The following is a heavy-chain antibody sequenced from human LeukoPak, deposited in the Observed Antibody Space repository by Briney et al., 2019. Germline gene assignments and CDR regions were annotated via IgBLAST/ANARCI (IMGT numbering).Heavy chain of an antibody. CDR2: IYTSGST. Sequence: SQTLSLTCTVSGGSISSGSYYWSWIQQPAGKGLEWIGRIYTSGSTTSNTSLKSRVTISVDTSKNQFSLKRGSVTAADTAVYYCARDPGHFDYWGQGTLVTVSS. J-gene: IGHJ4*02. D-gene: IGHD1-14*01. V-gene: IGHV4-61*02. CDR3: ARDPGHFDY. CDR1: GGSISSGSYY.